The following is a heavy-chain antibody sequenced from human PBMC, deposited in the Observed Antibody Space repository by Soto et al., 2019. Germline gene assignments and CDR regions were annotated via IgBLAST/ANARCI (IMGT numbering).Heavy chain of an antibody. D-gene: IGHD6-19*01. CDR2: IYTSGST. V-gene: IGHV4-4*07. CDR3: ARDEVYSSGWYSYYYYYGMDV. J-gene: IGHJ6*02. CDR1: GGSISSYY. Sequence: PSETLSLTCTVSGGSISSYYWSWIRQPAGKGLEWIGRIYTSGSTNYNPSLKSRVTMSVDTSKNQFSLKLSSVTAADTPVYYCARDEVYSSGWYSYYYYYGMDVWGQGTTVTVSS.